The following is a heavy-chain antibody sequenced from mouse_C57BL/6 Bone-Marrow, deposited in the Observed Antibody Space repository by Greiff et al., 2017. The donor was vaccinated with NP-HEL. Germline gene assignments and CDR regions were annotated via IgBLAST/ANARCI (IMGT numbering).Heavy chain of an antibody. V-gene: IGHV1-82*01. CDR3: AREDDGYYSAY. D-gene: IGHD2-3*01. J-gene: IGHJ3*01. CDR2: IYPGDGDT. CDR1: GYAFSSSW. Sequence: VMLVESGPELVKPGASVKISCKASGYAFSSSWMNWVKQRPGKGLEWIGRIYPGDGDTNYNGKFKGKATLTADKSSSTAYMQLSSLTSEDSAVYFFAREDDGYYSAYWGQGTLVTVSA.